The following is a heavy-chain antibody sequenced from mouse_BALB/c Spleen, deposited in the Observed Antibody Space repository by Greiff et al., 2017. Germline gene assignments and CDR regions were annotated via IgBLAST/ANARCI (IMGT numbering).Heavy chain of an antibody. V-gene: IGHV8-11*01. J-gene: IGHJ2*01. D-gene: IGHD1-1*02. CDR2: IWWNDNK. CDR3: ARIYGPYYFDY. Sequence: QVTLKVCGPGILQPSQTLSLTCSFSGFSLSTYGIGVGWIRQPSGKGLEWLAHIWWNDNKYYNTALKSRLTISKDTSNNQVFLKIASVDTADTATYYCARIYGPYYFDYWGQGTTLTVSS. CDR1: GFSLSTYGIG.